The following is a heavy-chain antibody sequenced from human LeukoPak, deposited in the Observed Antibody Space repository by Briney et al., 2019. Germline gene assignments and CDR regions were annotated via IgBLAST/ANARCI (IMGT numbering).Heavy chain of an antibody. V-gene: IGHV3-66*02. CDR1: GFTVSGNY. CDR3: ARHLGAGNWFDP. Sequence: GGSLRLSCAASGFTVSGNYMSWVRKAPGKGLEWVSVIYSGGSTYYADSVKGRFTISRDSSKNTLYLQMNSLRAEDTAVYYCARHLGAGNWFDPWGQGTLVTVSS. D-gene: IGHD3-16*01. CDR2: IYSGGST. J-gene: IGHJ5*02.